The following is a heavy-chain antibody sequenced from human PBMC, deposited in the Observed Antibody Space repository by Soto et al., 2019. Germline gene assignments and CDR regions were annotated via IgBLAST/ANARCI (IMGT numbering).Heavy chain of an antibody. CDR2: ISGSGGDT. CDR1: GFTFSSYA. J-gene: IGHJ6*03. D-gene: IGHD4-4*01. CDR3: AKEVMETTVTWYYYYYMDV. V-gene: IGHV3-23*01. Sequence: GGSLRLSCAASGFTFSSYAMSWVRQAPGKGLEWVSVISGSGGDTYYADSVKGRFTISRDNSRNTLYLQMNSLRAEDTAVYYCAKEVMETTVTWYYYYYMDVWGKGTTVTVSS.